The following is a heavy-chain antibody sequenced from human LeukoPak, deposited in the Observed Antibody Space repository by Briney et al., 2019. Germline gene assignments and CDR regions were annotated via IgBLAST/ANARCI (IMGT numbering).Heavy chain of an antibody. CDR2: INHSGST. CDR3: ADGIRDYYDSSGYYPLNWFDP. J-gene: IGHJ5*02. D-gene: IGHD3-22*01. CDR1: GGSFSGYY. Sequence: PSETLSLTCAVYGGSFSGYYWSWIRQPPGKGLEWIGEINHSGSTNYNPSLKSRVTISVDTSKNQFSLKLSSVTAADTSVYHSADGIRDYYDSSGYYPLNWFDPWGQGTLVTVSS. V-gene: IGHV4-34*01.